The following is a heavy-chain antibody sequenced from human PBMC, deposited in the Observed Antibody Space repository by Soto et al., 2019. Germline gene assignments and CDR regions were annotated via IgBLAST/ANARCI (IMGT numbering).Heavy chain of an antibody. CDR2: ISAKNGNT. CDR3: ARDWGGDALDY. J-gene: IGHJ4*02. V-gene: IGHV1-18*01. D-gene: IGHD3-16*01. Sequence: QVQLVQSGAEVKKPGASVKVSCKASGYTFTSYGISWVRQAPGQVLEWMGWISAKNGNTNYAEKLQGRVTMTTDTHPTAADVELRSLKASGTAVYYWARDWGGDALDYWGQGPLVTVPS. CDR1: GYTFTSYG.